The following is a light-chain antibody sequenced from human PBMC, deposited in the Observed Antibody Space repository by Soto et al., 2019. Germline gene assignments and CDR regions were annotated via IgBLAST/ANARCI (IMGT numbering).Light chain of an antibody. V-gene: IGKV3D-20*01. J-gene: IGKJ2*01. CDR1: QCVSSSS. Sequence: EIVLTQSPATLCLSPGERATLSCGASQCVSSSSLAWYQQNPCLAPRLLIYDASTRAPGFPARFSGSGSGTEFTLTISSLQSEDFAVYYCHHYNSWPYTFGQGTKVDIK. CDR3: HHYNSWPYT. CDR2: DAS.